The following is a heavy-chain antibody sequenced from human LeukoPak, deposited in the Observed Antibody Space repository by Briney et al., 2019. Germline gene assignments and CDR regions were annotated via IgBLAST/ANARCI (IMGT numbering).Heavy chain of an antibody. D-gene: IGHD2-2*02. J-gene: IGHJ5*02. Sequence: PSETLSLTCTVSGGSISSSSYYWGWIRQPPGKGLEWIGCIYYSGSTYYNPSLKSRVTISVDTSKSQFSLKLSSVTAADTAVYYCARQRVPAAIGGFDPWGQGTLVTVSS. CDR2: IYYSGST. V-gene: IGHV4-39*01. CDR3: ARQRVPAAIGGFDP. CDR1: GGSISSSSYY.